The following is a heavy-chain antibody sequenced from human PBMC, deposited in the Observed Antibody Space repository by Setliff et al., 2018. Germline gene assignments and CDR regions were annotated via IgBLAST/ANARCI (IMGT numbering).Heavy chain of an antibody. D-gene: IGHD3-9*01. CDR1: GYTFTGYY. Sequence: ASVKVSCKASGYTFTGYYIHWVRQAPGQGLEWMGCLNPNSGGANSTRKFEGCVTMTRDTSISAAYMELSSLKSNDTAVYYCARGKYDILTGEYYFDFWGQGTLVTVSS. V-gene: IGHV1-2*04. J-gene: IGHJ4*02. CDR2: LNPNSGGA. CDR3: ARGKYDILTGEYYFDF.